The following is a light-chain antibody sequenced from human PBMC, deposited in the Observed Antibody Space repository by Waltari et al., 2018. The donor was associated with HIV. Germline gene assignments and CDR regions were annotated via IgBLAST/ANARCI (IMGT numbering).Light chain of an antibody. Sequence: QSALTQPASVSGSPGQSITISCAGTGAEVGAYNYVAWYQKLPDTVPKLIIYDVASRPSGVSERFSGSKSGNTASLTISGLQAEDAGDYYCSSYTTFNTIIFGGGTKLTVL. CDR1: GAEVGAYNY. CDR2: DVA. V-gene: IGLV2-14*03. J-gene: IGLJ2*01. CDR3: SSYTTFNTII.